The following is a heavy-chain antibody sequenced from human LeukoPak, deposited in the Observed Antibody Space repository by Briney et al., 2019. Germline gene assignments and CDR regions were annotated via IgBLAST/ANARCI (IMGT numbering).Heavy chain of an antibody. Sequence: AGGSLRLSCAASGFTFSSYSMNWVRQAPGKGLEWVSYISSSSSTIYYADSVKGRFTISRDNAKNSLYLQMNSLRAEDTAVYYCAKDCTYSSGWYYFDYWGQGTLVTVSS. V-gene: IGHV3-48*01. CDR2: ISSSSSTI. CDR1: GFTFSSYS. D-gene: IGHD6-19*01. CDR3: AKDCTYSSGWYYFDY. J-gene: IGHJ4*02.